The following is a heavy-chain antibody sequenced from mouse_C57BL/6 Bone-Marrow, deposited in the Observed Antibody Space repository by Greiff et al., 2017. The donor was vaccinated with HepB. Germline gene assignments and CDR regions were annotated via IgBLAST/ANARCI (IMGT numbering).Heavy chain of an antibody. CDR3: ARSTMVTRAY. CDR1: GYTFTSYG. CDR2: IYPRSGNT. Sequence: QVQLKESGAELARPGASVKLSCKASGYTFTSYGISWVKQRTGQGLEWIGEIYPRSGNTYYNEKFKGKATLTADKSSSTAYMELRSLTSEASAVYFCARSTMVTRAYWGQGTLVTVSA. J-gene: IGHJ3*01. D-gene: IGHD2-2*01. V-gene: IGHV1-81*01.